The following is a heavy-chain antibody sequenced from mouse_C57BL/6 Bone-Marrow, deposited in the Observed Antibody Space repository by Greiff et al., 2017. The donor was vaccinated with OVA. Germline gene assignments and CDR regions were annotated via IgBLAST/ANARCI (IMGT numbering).Heavy chain of an antibody. V-gene: IGHV1-9*01. CDR3: ARFDLGYFDY. D-gene: IGHD2-4*01. CDR2: ILPGSGST. CDR1: GYTFTGYW. J-gene: IGHJ2*01. Sequence: VQRVESGAELMKPGASVKLSCKASGYTFTGYWIEWVKQRPGHGLEWIGEILPGSGSTDSNEKVKGKATFTADTSSNTAYMQLSSLTTEDSAIYYCARFDLGYFDYWGQGTTLTVSS.